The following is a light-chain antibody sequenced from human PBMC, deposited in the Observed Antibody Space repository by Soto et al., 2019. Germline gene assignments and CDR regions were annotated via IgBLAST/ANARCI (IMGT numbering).Light chain of an antibody. CDR3: QQYGDSPWT. CDR2: DAS. J-gene: IGKJ1*01. Sequence: EIVLTQSPGTLSLSPGERATLSCRDSQSVGSTYLAWYQQKPGQAPRLLIYDASSRATGIPDRFSGSGSGTDFTLTISRLEPEDFAVYYCQQYGDSPWTFGQGTKVEIK. CDR1: QSVGSTY. V-gene: IGKV3-20*01.